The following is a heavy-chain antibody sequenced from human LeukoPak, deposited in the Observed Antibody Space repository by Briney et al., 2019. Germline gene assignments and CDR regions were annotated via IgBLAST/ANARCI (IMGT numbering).Heavy chain of an antibody. Sequence: GASVKVSCKASGYTFTVYFMHWVRQAPGQGLEWMGWINPNSGGTNYAQKFQGRVTMTRDTSISTAYMELNRLRSDDTAVYYCARELNYGSSGYYFDYWGQGTLVTVSS. CDR1: GYTFTVYF. D-gene: IGHD3-22*01. V-gene: IGHV1-2*02. J-gene: IGHJ4*02. CDR2: INPNSGGT. CDR3: ARELNYGSSGYYFDY.